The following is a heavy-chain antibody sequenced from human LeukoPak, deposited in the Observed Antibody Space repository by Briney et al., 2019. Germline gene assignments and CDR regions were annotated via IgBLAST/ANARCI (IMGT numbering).Heavy chain of an antibody. CDR3: ARDRGQWLALDY. CDR2: IFYSGNT. D-gene: IGHD6-19*01. Sequence: SETLSLTCTVSGGSINSSSYYWGWIRQPPGKGLEWIGSIFYSGNTYDNPSLKSRVTISVDTSKNQFSLQLNSVTPEDTAVYYCARDRGQWLALDYWGQGTLVTVSS. V-gene: IGHV4-39*02. J-gene: IGHJ4*02. CDR1: GGSINSSSYY.